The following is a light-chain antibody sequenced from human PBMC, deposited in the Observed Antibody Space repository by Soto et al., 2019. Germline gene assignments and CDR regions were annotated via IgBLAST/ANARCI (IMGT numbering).Light chain of an antibody. CDR2: GAS. V-gene: IGKV3-20*01. Sequence: EIVLTQSPGTLSLSPGERATLSCRASQSVGSTHLAWYQQKPGQAPRLLTYGASIRATGIPDRISGGGSGTDFTLAIGRLEPEDFAVYYCQQYGRSPWTFGQGTKVDIK. J-gene: IGKJ1*01. CDR1: QSVGSTH. CDR3: QQYGRSPWT.